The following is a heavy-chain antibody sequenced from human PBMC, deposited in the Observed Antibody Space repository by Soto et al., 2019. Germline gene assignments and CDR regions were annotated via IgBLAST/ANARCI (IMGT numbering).Heavy chain of an antibody. CDR2: ISAYNDNT. D-gene: IGHD2-2*01. Sequence: ASVKVSCKASGYTFTAFGISWVRQAPGQGLEWMGWISAYNDNTKYAQKLQGRVTMTTETSTSTAYMELRSLRSDDTAVYYCTREYCDSSSCYVPDYWGQGTLVIVSS. J-gene: IGHJ4*02. CDR3: TREYCDSSSCYVPDY. CDR1: GYTFTAFG. V-gene: IGHV1-18*01.